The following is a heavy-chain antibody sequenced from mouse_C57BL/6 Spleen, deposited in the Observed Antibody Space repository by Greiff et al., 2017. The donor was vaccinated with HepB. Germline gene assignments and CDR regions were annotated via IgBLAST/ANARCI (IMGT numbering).Heavy chain of an antibody. V-gene: IGHV1-26*01. CDR2: INPNNGGT. CDR3: ARWDYYDGY. CDR1: GYTFTDYY. J-gene: IGHJ2*01. Sequence: EVQLQQSGPELVKPGASVKISCKASGYTFTDYYMNWVKQSHGKSLEWIGDINPNNGGTSYNQKFKGKATLTVDKSSSTAYMGLRSLTSEDSAVYYCARWDYYDGYWGQGTTLTVSS. D-gene: IGHD2-4*01.